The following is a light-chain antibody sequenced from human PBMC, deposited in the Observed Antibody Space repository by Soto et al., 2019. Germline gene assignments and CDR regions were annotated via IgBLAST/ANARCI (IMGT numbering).Light chain of an antibody. CDR1: SSSIGKNY. V-gene: IGLV1-51*01. CDR3: GTWDDSLSAGV. J-gene: IGLJ2*01. Sequence: QSALTQPPSVSAAPGQKVTISCSGSSSSIGKNYVSWYQHLPGTAPKLLIYDNNKRPSEIPDRFSGSKSGTSATLGITGLQTGDEADYYCGTWDDSLSAGVFGGGTKLTVL. CDR2: DNN.